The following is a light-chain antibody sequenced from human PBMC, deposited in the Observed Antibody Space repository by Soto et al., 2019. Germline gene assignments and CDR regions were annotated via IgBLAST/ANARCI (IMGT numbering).Light chain of an antibody. J-gene: IGLJ1*01. V-gene: IGLV2-8*01. CDR1: SSDVGAYDY. CDR3: RLFSGSHNFPYV. Sequence: QSALTQPPSASGSPGQSVTISCTGTSSDVGAYDYVSWYQQHPGKAPKLMIYEINKRPSGVPDRFSGSKSGNTASLTVSGLQAEDEADYYCRLFSGSHNFPYVFGTGTKLTVL. CDR2: EIN.